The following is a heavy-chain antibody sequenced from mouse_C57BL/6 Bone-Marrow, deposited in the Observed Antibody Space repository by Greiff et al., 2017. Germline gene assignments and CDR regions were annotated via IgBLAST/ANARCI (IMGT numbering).Heavy chain of an antibody. V-gene: IGHV5-4*01. Sequence: EVQLVESGGGLVKPGGSLKLSCAASGFTFSSYAMSWVRQTPEKRLEWVATISDGGSYTYYPDNVKCRFHLSRDNAMNNLYLQMSHLKSEDTAMYYCARGKLRDYWDYWGQGTTLTVSS. CDR3: ARGKLRDYWDY. D-gene: IGHD1-1*01. CDR1: GFTFSSYA. CDR2: ISDGGSYT. J-gene: IGHJ2*01.